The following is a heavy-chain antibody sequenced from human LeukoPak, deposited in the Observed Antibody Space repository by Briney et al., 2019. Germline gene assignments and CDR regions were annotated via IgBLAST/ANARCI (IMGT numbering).Heavy chain of an antibody. CDR3: VKGDRGSGWYRGAFDI. Sequence: GGSLRLSCSASGFTFSSYAMRWVRQAPGKGLEYVSAISSNGGSTYYADSVKGRFTISRDNSKNTLYLQMSSLRAEDTAVYYWVKGDRGSGWYRGAFDIWGQGTMVTVSS. CDR2: ISSNGGST. D-gene: IGHD6-19*01. J-gene: IGHJ3*02. CDR1: GFTFSSYA. V-gene: IGHV3-64D*09.